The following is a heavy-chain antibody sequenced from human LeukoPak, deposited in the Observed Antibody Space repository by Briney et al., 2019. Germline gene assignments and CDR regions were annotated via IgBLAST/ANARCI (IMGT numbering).Heavy chain of an antibody. CDR2: INNDGTAT. J-gene: IGHJ3*02. D-gene: IGHD3-10*01. CDR1: GFTLSAYW. V-gene: IGHV3-74*01. Sequence: GGSLRLSCAASGFTLSAYWMHWVRQVPGNGLVWVSRINNDGTATFFADSVKGRFTISRDNAKNTLYLQMDSLRAEDTAMYYCARGPIYGSATGAFDIWGQGTMVTVSS. CDR3: ARGPIYGSATGAFDI.